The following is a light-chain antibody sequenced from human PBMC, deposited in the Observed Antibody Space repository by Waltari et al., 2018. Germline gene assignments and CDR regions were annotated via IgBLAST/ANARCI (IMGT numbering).Light chain of an antibody. V-gene: IGLV2-23*01. J-gene: IGLJ2*01. Sequence: QSALPPPASVSGSPGQSIPISCTGPSSDVGSYNLVSWYQQHPGKAPKLMIYEGSKRPSGVSNRFSGSKSGNTASLTISGLQAEDEADYYCCSYAGSSTYVVFGGGTKLTVL. CDR3: CSYAGSSTYVV. CDR2: EGS. CDR1: SSDVGSYNL.